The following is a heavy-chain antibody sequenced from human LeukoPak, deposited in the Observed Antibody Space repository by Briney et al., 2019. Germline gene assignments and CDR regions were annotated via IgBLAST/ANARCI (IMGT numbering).Heavy chain of an antibody. J-gene: IGHJ3*02. Sequence: GGSLRLSCAASGFTFSSYSMTWVRQAPGKGLEWVSYISSSSNYIYYADSVKGRFTFSRDNAKKSLYLQMNSLRAEDTAVYYCARGGATVGRGAFDIWGQGTMVTVSS. D-gene: IGHD4-23*01. V-gene: IGHV3-21*01. CDR2: ISSSSNYI. CDR1: GFTFSSYS. CDR3: ARGGATVGRGAFDI.